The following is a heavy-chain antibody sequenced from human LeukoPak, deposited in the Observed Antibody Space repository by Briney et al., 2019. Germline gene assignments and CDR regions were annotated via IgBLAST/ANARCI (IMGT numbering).Heavy chain of an antibody. CDR2: INPNSGGT. J-gene: IGHJ1*01. V-gene: IGHV1-2*02. Sequence: ASVKVSCKASGYTFTDYYIHWVRQAPGQGLEWMGWINPNSGGTNYAQKFQGRVTMTRDTSISTAYMELSRLRSDDTAVYYCASSSGYYDFWSGHPPPFFQHWGQGTLVTVSS. CDR1: GYTFTDYY. D-gene: IGHD3-3*01. CDR3: ASSSGYYDFWSGHPPPFFQH.